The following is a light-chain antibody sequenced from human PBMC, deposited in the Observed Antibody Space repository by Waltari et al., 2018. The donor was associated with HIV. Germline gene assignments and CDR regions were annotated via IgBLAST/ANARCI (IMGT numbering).Light chain of an antibody. CDR3: ETLDDNLNGPV. V-gene: IGLV1-44*01. J-gene: IGLJ2*01. Sequence: QSVLTQPPSASGTPGQRVTISCSGSSSNIGNNAVSWYQHFPGTAPKLLIYSNNQRPAGVPDRFSGSKSGTSASLAISGLQSEDEANDYCETLDDNLNGPVFGGGTKLTVL. CDR2: SNN. CDR1: SSNIGNNA.